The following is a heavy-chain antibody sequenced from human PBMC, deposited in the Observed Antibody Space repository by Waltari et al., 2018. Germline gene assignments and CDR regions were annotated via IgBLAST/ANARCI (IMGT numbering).Heavy chain of an antibody. V-gene: IGHV1-69-2*01. CDR2: VDPEDGET. D-gene: IGHD3-10*01. CDR3: FDY. CDR1: GYTFTDYY. Sequence: EVQLVPSGAEVKKPGTTVKISCKASGYTFTDYYMHWVQQAPGKGLEWMGRVDPEDGETIYAEKFQGRVTITADTAVYYCARETIDYYGSGSYYNRRFDYWGQGTLVTVSS. J-gene: IGHJ4*02.